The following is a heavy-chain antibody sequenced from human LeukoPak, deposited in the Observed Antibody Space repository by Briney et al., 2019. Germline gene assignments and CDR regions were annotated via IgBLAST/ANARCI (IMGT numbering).Heavy chain of an antibody. D-gene: IGHD7-27*01. J-gene: IGHJ4*02. CDR1: GYTFINSY. CDR2: IYPRDGRT. CDR3: ATDGGHWDFDH. V-gene: IGHV1-46*01. Sequence: ASVKASCKASGYTFINSYIHWMRQAPGQGLEWMGVIYPRDGRTTYARKVLGRVTMTRDASTSTVHMQLSSLRSEDTAVYYCATDGGHWDFDHWGQGTPVTVSS.